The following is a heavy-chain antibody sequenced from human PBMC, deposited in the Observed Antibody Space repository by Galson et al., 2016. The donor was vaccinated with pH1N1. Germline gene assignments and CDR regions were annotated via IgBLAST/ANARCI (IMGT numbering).Heavy chain of an antibody. V-gene: IGHV5-51*01. Sequence: QSGAEVKKPGESLKISCQGSGNTFSTSWIGWVRQMPGKGLEWMGIISLGGSYIRYRPSFQGQVSISADKSINTVYLQGGSLKASDTAIYYCARQNDYGDYRGDAFDSWGQGTMVTVSS. CDR1: GNTFSTSW. J-gene: IGHJ3*02. CDR3: ARQNDYGDYRGDAFDS. CDR2: ISLGGSYI. D-gene: IGHD4-17*01.